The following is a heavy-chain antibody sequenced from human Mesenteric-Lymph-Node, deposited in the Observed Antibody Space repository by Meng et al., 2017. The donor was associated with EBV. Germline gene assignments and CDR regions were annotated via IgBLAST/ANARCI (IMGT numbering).Heavy chain of an antibody. CDR2: VDPEDHRT. J-gene: IGHJ4*02. D-gene: IGHD3-3*01. CDR3: VTRSAQYKTDY. CDR1: GYTFIDYY. Sequence: VQLVQSGAEVKKPGATVKISCKVSGYTFIDYYIHWVRQAPGKGLEWMGLVDPEDHRTVYAEKFQGRVIISADTSVDTAYMDLTSLRSEDTAVYYCVTRSAQYKTDYWVQGTLVTVSS. V-gene: IGHV1-69-2*01.